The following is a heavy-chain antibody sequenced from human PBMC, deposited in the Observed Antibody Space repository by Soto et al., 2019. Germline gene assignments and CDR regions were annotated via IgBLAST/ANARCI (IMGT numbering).Heavy chain of an antibody. CDR3: AKGDGYNYRWGYFDY. CDR1: GFTFSSYA. V-gene: IGHV3-23*01. D-gene: IGHD5-12*01. CDR2: ISGSGGST. J-gene: IGHJ4*02. Sequence: EVQLLESGGGLVQPGGSLRLSCAASGFTFSSYAMSWVRQAPGKVLEWVSAISGSGGSTYYADSVKGRFTISRDNSKNTLYLQMNSLRAEDTAVYYCAKGDGYNYRWGYFDYWGQGTLVTVSS.